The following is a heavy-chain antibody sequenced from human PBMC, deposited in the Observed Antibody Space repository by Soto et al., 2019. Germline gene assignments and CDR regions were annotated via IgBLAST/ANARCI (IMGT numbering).Heavy chain of an antibody. J-gene: IGHJ4*02. D-gene: IGHD3-22*01. V-gene: IGHV3-30*18. CDR3: AKWKNRGYGCAFDY. CDR1: GFTFSSYG. CDR2: ISYDGSNE. Sequence: QVQLVESGGGVVQPGRSLRLSCAASGFTFSSYGMHRVRQTPGKGLERVAGISYDGSNEYYADSVKGRVTITRYNSKNPLYLQTDSLKTQATAVYYCAKWKNRGYGCAFDYWGQGPLVTVSS.